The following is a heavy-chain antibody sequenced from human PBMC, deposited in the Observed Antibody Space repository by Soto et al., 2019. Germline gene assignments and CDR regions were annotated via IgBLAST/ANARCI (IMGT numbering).Heavy chain of an antibody. CDR1: GFTFSSYA. D-gene: IGHD6-13*01. Sequence: GGSLRLSCSASGFTFSSYAMHWVRQAPGKGLEYVSAISSNGGSTYYADSVKGRFTISRDNSKNTLYLQMSSLRAEDTAVYYCVKDFSSSWIETADYFDYWGQGTLVTVSS. V-gene: IGHV3-64D*06. CDR3: VKDFSSSWIETADYFDY. CDR2: ISSNGGST. J-gene: IGHJ4*02.